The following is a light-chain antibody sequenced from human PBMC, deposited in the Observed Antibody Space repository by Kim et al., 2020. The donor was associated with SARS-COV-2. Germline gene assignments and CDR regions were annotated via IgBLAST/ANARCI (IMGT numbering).Light chain of an antibody. J-gene: IGKJ1*01. Sequence: AIQKTQSPSSLSAIVRDRVTITCRASQGIGNELSWYQQKSGKAPKLLIYAASKLQSGVPSRFSGSGSGTYFTLTISSLQPEDFATYFCLQDFSYPRTFGQGTKVDIK. V-gene: IGKV1-6*01. CDR3: LQDFSYPRT. CDR1: QGIGNE. CDR2: AAS.